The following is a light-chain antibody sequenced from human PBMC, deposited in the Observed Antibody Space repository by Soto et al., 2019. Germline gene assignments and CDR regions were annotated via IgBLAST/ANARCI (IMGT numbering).Light chain of an antibody. CDR1: SSDVGTYDF. Sequence: QSVLTQPASVSGSPGQSITISCTATSSDVGTYDFVSWYQHHPGKAPKLIIFDVTNRPSGVSRRFSGSGSDNAASLTISGLQPEDEAFYYCSSYTTANTLTYVFGTGTKVTV. V-gene: IGLV2-14*03. CDR2: DVT. CDR3: SSYTTANTLTYV. J-gene: IGLJ1*01.